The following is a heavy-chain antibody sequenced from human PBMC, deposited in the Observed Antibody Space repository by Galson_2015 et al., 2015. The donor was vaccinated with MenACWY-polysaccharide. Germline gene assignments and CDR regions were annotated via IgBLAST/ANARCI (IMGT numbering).Heavy chain of an antibody. CDR3: ARGHYGMDV. CDR1: GFTISNYW. V-gene: IGHV3-7*01. Sequence: SLRLSCAVSGFTISNYWMYWVRQAPGKGLEWVANIKQDGSEKYCVDSVKGRFTISRDNGRSSLYLQMNGLRAEDTAVYYCARGHYGMDVWGQGTTVIVS. CDR2: IKQDGSEK. J-gene: IGHJ6*02.